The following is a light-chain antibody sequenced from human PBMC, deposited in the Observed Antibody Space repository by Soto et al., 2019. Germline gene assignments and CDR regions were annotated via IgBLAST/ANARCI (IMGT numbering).Light chain of an antibody. V-gene: IGKV3-11*01. CDR3: PQRSNWPPP. CDR2: DAS. Sequence: LTKPPTTLSLSPGERATLSCRASQSVSSYLAWYQQKPGQAPRLLLYDASNRATGIPARFSGSGSGTDFTLTISSLEPEDFAVYYCPQRSNWPPPFGQGTRLAI. CDR1: QSVSSY. J-gene: IGKJ5*01.